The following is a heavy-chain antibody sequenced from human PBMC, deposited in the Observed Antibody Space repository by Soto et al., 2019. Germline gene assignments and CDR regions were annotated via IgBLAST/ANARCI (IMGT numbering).Heavy chain of an antibody. J-gene: IGHJ5*02. V-gene: IGHV4-61*08. CDR1: GGSVSSGDYY. D-gene: IGHD5-18*01. CDR2: LYYTAST. CDR3: ARTPVDTYMINWLYP. Sequence: SQTMPLPCTVSGGSVSSGDYYWSWIRQPHRKGLERIRYLYYTASTNYNASFKSRVSISLDTSKNQFSLRLTSVTAAETAVYYCARTPVDTYMINWLYPWGQGTMLTVSS.